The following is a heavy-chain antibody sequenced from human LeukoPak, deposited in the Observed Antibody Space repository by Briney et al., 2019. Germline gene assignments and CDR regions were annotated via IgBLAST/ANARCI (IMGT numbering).Heavy chain of an antibody. CDR2: ISSSSTYI. CDR1: GFTFSAYS. J-gene: IGHJ4*02. CDR3: ARALEPSVAVIDY. D-gene: IGHD6-19*01. Sequence: KSGGSLRLSCAASGFTFSAYSMNWVRQAPGKGLEWVSSISSSSTYIYYADSVKGRFTIYRDNAKNSLYLQMNSLRAEDTAVYYCARALEPSVAVIDYWGQGTLVTVSS. V-gene: IGHV3-21*01.